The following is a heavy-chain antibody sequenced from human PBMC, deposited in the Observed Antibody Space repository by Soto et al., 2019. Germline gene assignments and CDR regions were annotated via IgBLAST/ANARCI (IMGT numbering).Heavy chain of an antibody. J-gene: IGHJ6*02. D-gene: IGHD2-2*01. Sequence: VQLVESGGGLVQPGGSLRLSCAASGFTLDDYTMHWVRQAPGKGLEWVSGVGWNGGDIVYADSVKGRFTVSRENTKNSLYLEVNSLRAEDTAIYYCAKHRAVVVPVSTSYFHYYGLDVWGQGTTVTVS. CDR3: AKHRAVVVPVSTSYFHYYGLDV. CDR1: GFTLDDYT. CDR2: VGWNGGDI. V-gene: IGHV3-9*01.